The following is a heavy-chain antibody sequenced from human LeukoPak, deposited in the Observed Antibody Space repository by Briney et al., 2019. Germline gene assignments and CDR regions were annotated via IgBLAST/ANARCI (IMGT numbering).Heavy chain of an antibody. D-gene: IGHD3-22*01. J-gene: IGHJ4*02. CDR1: GFTFSSYA. Sequence: GGSLGLSCAASGFTFSSYAMSWVRQAPGKGLEWVSAISGSGGSTYYADSVKGRFTISRDNSKNTLYLQMNSLRAEDTAVYYCAQGRSSPNYYDSSGYYDYWGQGTLVTVSS. CDR2: ISGSGGST. V-gene: IGHV3-23*01. CDR3: AQGRSSPNYYDSSGYYDY.